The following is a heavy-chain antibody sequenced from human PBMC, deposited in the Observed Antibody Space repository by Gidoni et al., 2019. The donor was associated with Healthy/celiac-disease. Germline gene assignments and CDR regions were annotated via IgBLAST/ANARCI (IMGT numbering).Heavy chain of an antibody. D-gene: IGHD3-10*01. V-gene: IGHV3-33*01. J-gene: IGHJ4*02. CDR3: ARSEGVPSYFDY. CDR2: IWYDGSNK. Sequence: QVQLVESGGGVVQPGRSLRLSCAASGFTFSSYGMHWVRQAPGQGLEWVAVIWYDGSNKYYADSVKGRFTISRDNSKNTLYLQMNSLRAEDTAVYYCARSEGVPSYFDYWGQGTLVTVSS. CDR1: GFTFSSYG.